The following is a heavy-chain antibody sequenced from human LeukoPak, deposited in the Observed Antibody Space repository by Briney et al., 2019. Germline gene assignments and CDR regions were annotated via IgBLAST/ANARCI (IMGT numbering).Heavy chain of an antibody. CDR1: GFTFSSYG. D-gene: IGHD4-17*01. CDR2: ISYDGSNK. Sequence: GGSLRLSCPASGFTFSSYGMHWVRQAPGKGLEWVAVISYDGSNKYYADSVKGRFTISRDNSKNTLYLQMNSLRAEDTAVYYCAKDSMTTFDYWGQGTLVTVSS. J-gene: IGHJ4*02. CDR3: AKDSMTTFDY. V-gene: IGHV3-30*18.